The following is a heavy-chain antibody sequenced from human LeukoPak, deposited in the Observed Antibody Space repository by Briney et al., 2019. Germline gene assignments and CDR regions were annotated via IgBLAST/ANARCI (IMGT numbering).Heavy chain of an antibody. CDR1: GFTFSGSA. CDR2: IDKKDNFYAT. CDR3: TRDSGTYNWLDP. Sequence: GGSLRLSCAAAGFTFSGSAIHWVRQSSGKGLEWVGHIDKKDNFYATTSAASVTGRFTISRDDSKNTAYLQMNSLKTEDTALYYCTRDSGTYNWLDPWGQGTLVTVSS. J-gene: IGHJ5*02. V-gene: IGHV3-73*01. D-gene: IGHD1-26*01.